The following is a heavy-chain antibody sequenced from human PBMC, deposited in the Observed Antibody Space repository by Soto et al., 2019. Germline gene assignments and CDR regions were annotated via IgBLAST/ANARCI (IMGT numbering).Heavy chain of an antibody. V-gene: IGHV1-69*06. Sequence: QVQLVQSGAVVKKPGSSVEVSCKASGGTFNGYGISWVRQAPGQGLEWMGGTVPVFDSSMYEPRFQGRVTITADKSTSTAYMELSSVRSEDTAIYFCARGVSNSGAYYTGPSAYDLWGQGTLVIVSS. CDR1: GGTFNGYG. CDR2: TVPVFDSS. J-gene: IGHJ3*01. D-gene: IGHD3-10*01. CDR3: ARGVSNSGAYYTGPSAYDL.